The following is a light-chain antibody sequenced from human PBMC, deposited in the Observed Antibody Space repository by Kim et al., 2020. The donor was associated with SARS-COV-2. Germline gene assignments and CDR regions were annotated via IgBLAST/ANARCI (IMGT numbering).Light chain of an antibody. CDR1: QSISSW. CDR2: KAS. J-gene: IGKJ5*01. V-gene: IGKV1-5*03. Sequence: ASVGDRVTIACRASQSISSWLAWYQQKPGKVPKLLIYKASSLESGVPSRFSGSGSGTEFTLTISSLQPDDFASYYCQQYKSYPITFGQGTRLEIK. CDR3: QQYKSYPIT.